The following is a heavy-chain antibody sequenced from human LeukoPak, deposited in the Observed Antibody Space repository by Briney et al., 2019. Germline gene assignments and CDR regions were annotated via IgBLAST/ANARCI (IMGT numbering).Heavy chain of an antibody. CDR2: IRYDGSNK. V-gene: IGHV3-30*02. Sequence: GGSLRLSCAASGFTFSSYGMHWVRQAPGKGLEWVAFIRYDGSNKYYADSVKGRFTISRDNSKNTLYLQMNSLRAEDTAVYYCEKESGADWAVAGTGYFDYWGQGTLVAVSS. D-gene: IGHD6-19*01. CDR1: GFTFSSYG. CDR3: EKESGADWAVAGTGYFDY. J-gene: IGHJ4*02.